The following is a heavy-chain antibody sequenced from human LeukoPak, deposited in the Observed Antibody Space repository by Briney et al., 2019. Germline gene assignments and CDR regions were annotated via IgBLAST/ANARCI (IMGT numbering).Heavy chain of an antibody. Sequence: GESLKISCKGSGYSFTSYWIGWVRQMPGKGLEWMGIIYPGDSDTRYRPSLQGQVTISAHNSISTADLQWSNLKGPGPAMYYCARHDYSGFPWGQGTLVTVSS. CDR1: GYSFTSYW. D-gene: IGHD3-16*01. V-gene: IGHV5-51*01. J-gene: IGHJ5*02. CDR2: IYPGDSDT. CDR3: ARHDYSGFP.